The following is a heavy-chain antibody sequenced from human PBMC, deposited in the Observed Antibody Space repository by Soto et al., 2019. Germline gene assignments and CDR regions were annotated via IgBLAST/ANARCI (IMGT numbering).Heavy chain of an antibody. V-gene: IGHV6-1*01. Sequence: SQTLSLTCAISGDSVSSNSAAWNWIRQSPSRGLEWLGRTYYRSKWYNDYAVSVKSRITINPDTSKNQFSLQLNSVTPEDTAVYYCARDLGYTYGSSGRIYYFDYWGQGTLVTVSS. J-gene: IGHJ4*02. CDR2: TYYRSKWYN. CDR1: GDSVSSNSAA. D-gene: IGHD6-19*01. CDR3: ARDLGYTYGSSGRIYYFDY.